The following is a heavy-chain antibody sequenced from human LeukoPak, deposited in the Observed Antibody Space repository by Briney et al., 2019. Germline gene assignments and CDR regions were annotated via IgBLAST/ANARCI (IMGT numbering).Heavy chain of an antibody. Sequence: PGGSLRLSCAASGFTVSSNYMSWVRQAPWKGLEWVSVIYSGGSTYYADSVKGRFTISRDNSKNTLYLQMNSLRAEDTAVYYCASPLIVGASGDYWGQGTLVTVSS. D-gene: IGHD1-26*01. V-gene: IGHV3-66*01. CDR2: IYSGGST. J-gene: IGHJ4*02. CDR3: ASPLIVGASGDY. CDR1: GFTVSSNY.